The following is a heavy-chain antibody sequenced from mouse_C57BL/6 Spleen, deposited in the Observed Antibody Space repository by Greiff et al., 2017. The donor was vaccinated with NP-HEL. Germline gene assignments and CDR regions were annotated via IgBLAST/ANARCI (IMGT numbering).Heavy chain of an antibody. CDR3: ARRGYGSSYGGWYFDV. J-gene: IGHJ1*03. CDR2: IDPSDSYT. D-gene: IGHD1-1*01. Sequence: QVQLKQPGAELVRPGTSVKLSCKASGYTFTSYWMHWVKQRPGQGLEWIGVIDPSDSYTNYNQKFKGKATLTVDTSSSTAYMQLSSLTSEDSAVYYCARRGYGSSYGGWYFDVWGTGTTVTVSS. CDR1: GYTFTSYW. V-gene: IGHV1-59*01.